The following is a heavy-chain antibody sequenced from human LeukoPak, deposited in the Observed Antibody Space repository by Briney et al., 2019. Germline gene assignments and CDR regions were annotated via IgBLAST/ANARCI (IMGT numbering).Heavy chain of an antibody. CDR3: AREGSGSHPGYY. D-gene: IGHD1-26*01. J-gene: IGHJ4*02. Sequence: SQTLSLTCTVSGDSISIGSPFWSWIRQPAGKGLEWIGRIYTTGSTNYNPSLKSRVTISVDTSKNQFSLKLSSVTAADTAVYYCAREGSGSHPGYYWGQGTLVTVSS. CDR2: IYTTGST. CDR1: GDSISIGSPF. V-gene: IGHV4-61*02.